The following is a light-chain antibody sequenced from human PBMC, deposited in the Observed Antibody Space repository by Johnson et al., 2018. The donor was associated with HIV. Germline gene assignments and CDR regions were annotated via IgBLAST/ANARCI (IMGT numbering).Light chain of an antibody. CDR2: KDS. CDR3: GTWDSSLIAVV. Sequence: LTQPPSVSVSLGQMARITCSGEALPKKYAYWYQQKPGQFPVLVIYKDSERPSGIPDRFSGSKSGTSATLGITGLQTGDEADYYCGTWDSSLIAVVFGTGTKVTVL. CDR1: ALPKKY. V-gene: IGLV3-16*01. J-gene: IGLJ1*01.